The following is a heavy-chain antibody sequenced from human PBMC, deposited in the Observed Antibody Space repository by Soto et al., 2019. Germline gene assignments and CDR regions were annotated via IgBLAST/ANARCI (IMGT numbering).Heavy chain of an antibody. Sequence: GGSLRLSCAASGFSFSSYAMHWVRQAPGKGLEWVAVISYDGRNKYYADSVKGRFTISRDNSKNTLYLQMNSLRAEDTAVYYCARDDSDTVMIDYWGQGTLVTVSS. V-gene: IGHV3-30*04. CDR1: GFSFSSYA. D-gene: IGHD5-18*01. CDR3: ARDDSDTVMIDY. CDR2: ISYDGRNK. J-gene: IGHJ4*02.